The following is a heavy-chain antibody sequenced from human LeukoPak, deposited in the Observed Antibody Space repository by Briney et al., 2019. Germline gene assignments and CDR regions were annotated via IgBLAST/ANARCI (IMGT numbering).Heavy chain of an antibody. D-gene: IGHD3-10*01. Sequence: GGSLRLSCAASGFTFSSYAMHWVRRAPGKGLEWVAVISYDGSNKYYADSVKGRFTISRDNSKNTLYLQMNSPRAEDTAVYYCARDRGVRGVIDYWGQGTLVTVSS. CDR3: ARDRGVRGVIDY. CDR2: ISYDGSNK. CDR1: GFTFSSYA. J-gene: IGHJ4*02. V-gene: IGHV3-30-3*01.